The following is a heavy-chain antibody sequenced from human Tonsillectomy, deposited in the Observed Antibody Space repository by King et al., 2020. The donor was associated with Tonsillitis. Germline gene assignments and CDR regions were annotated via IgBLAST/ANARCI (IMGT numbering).Heavy chain of an antibody. CDR2: IFFSGST. CDR1: GGPISNYY. Sequence: VQLQESGPGLVKPSETLSLTCTVSGGPISNYYWSWIRQPPGKGLEWIGYIFFSGSTNFNPSLKSRATFSVDTSKNQFSLKLTSVTAADTAVYYCARSLVWLGNFKKYFDFWGQGALVTVSS. D-gene: IGHD3-10*01. CDR3: ARSLVWLGNFKKYFDF. J-gene: IGHJ4*02. V-gene: IGHV4-59*01.